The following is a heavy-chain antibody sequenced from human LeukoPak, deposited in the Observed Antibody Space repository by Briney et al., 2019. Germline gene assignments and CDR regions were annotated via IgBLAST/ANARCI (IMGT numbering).Heavy chain of an antibody. D-gene: IGHD2-2*01. CDR2: INPDNGNT. CDR1: GYPFTRYG. J-gene: IGHJ4*02. Sequence: ASVKVSCKASGYPFTRYGISWVRQAPGQGLEWMGWINPDNGNTEYAQKFQGRVTMTTDTSTSTAHMELRSLRSDDTAVYYCATYYCSTTSCYPYFFDYWGQGTLVTVSS. CDR3: ATYYCSTTSCYPYFFDY. V-gene: IGHV1-18*01.